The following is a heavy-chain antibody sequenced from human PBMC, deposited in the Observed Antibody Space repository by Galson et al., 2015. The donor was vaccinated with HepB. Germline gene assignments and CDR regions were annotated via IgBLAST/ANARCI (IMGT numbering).Heavy chain of an antibody. V-gene: IGHV3-23*01. D-gene: IGHD3-3*01. CDR1: GFTFSSYA. Sequence: SLRLSCAASGFTFSSYAMSWVRQAPGKGLEWVSAISGSGGSTYYADSVKGRFTISRDNSKNTLYLQMNSLRAEDTAVYYCAKGDGRTIDFWSGYYRWRPFVYWGQGTLVTVSS. CDR3: AKGDGRTIDFWSGYYRWRPFVY. CDR2: ISGSGGST. J-gene: IGHJ4*02.